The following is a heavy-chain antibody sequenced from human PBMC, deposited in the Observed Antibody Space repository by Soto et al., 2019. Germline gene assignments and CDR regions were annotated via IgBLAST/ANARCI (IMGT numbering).Heavy chain of an antibody. J-gene: IGHJ6*02. CDR2: FFSDAER. D-gene: IGHD4-17*01. CDR3: ARMDGDYNYYGLDV. Sequence: SGPTLVNPTETLTLTCSVSGFSLTNGRMGVSWIRQPPGKALEWLAHFFSDAERSYSTSMQSRLNMYKDSSGSQVVLTMTNMAPADTATYSCARMDGDYNYYGLDVWGQGIAVTVSS. V-gene: IGHV2-26*01. CDR1: GFSLTNGRMG.